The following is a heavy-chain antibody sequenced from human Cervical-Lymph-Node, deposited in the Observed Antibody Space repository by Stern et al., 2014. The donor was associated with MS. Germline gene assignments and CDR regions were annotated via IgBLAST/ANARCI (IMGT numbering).Heavy chain of an antibody. D-gene: IGHD2/OR15-2a*01. V-gene: IGHV1-18*01. CDR3: ARVASFTNYFYYGMDV. J-gene: IGHJ6*02. CDR1: GYTFISYA. CDR2: ITTHNGDT. Sequence: VQLVQSGAEVKEPGASVKVSCKASGYTFISYAMSWVRQAPGQGLEWMGWITTHNGDTEYAQKLKGRVTMTTDTSTTTAHMELRSLRSDDTAVYYCARVASFTNYFYYGMDVWGQGTTVTVSS.